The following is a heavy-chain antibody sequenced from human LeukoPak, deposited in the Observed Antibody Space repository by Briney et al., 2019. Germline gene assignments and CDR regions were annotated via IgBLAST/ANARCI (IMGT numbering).Heavy chain of an antibody. CDR2: MNPYSGNT. J-gene: IGHJ4*02. D-gene: IGHD2-15*01. CDR3: ARGAPGSYCSGGSCPYFDY. V-gene: IGHV1-8*01. Sequence: ASVKVSCKASAYTFTSYDINWLRQATGQGLEWMGWMNPYSGNTGYAQKFQGRVTMTRNTSKSTAYMELSSLRSEDTAVYYCARGAPGSYCSGGSCPYFDYWGQGTLISVSS. CDR1: AYTFTSYD.